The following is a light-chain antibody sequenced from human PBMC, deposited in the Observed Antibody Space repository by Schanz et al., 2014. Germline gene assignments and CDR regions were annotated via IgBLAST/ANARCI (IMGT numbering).Light chain of an antibody. CDR1: GTVSGGHY. Sequence: QAVVTQEPSLTVSPGGTVTLTCVSTGTVSGGHYPFWFQQKPGQAPRTLIYDTTMRTSWTPARFSGSLLGGKPALTLSGAQPEDEAEYYCLLSYSGAWRVFGGGTKLTVL. CDR2: DTT. V-gene: IGLV7-46*01. J-gene: IGLJ3*02. CDR3: LLSYSGAWRV.